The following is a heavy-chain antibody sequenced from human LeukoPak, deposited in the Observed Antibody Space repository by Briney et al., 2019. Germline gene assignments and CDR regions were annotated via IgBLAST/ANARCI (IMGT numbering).Heavy chain of an antibody. Sequence: SETLSLTCTVSGGSISSYYWSWIRQPAGKGLEWIGRIYTSGSTNYNPSLKSRVTMSVDTSKNQFSLKLSSVTAADTAVYYYARDGSPSGSYYDVYYFDYWGQGTLVTVSS. CDR1: GGSISSYY. D-gene: IGHD1-26*01. V-gene: IGHV4-4*07. CDR2: IYTSGST. J-gene: IGHJ4*02. CDR3: ARDGSPSGSYYDVYYFDY.